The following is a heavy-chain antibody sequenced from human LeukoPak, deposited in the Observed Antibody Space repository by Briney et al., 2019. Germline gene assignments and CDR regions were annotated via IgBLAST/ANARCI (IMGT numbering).Heavy chain of an antibody. CDR3: ASSYCADECFHFYLGY. D-gene: IGHD2-21*01. V-gene: IGHV3-23*01. CDR2: LSRSSDST. CDR1: GFTFSSYA. Sequence: QPGGSLRLSCAASGFTFSSYAMSWVRQAPGKGPEWVSALSRSSDSTFYAGSVKGRFTVSRDNSKNTPYLQMNSLRVEDTDIYYCASSYCADECFHFYLGYWGQGTLVTVSS. J-gene: IGHJ4*02.